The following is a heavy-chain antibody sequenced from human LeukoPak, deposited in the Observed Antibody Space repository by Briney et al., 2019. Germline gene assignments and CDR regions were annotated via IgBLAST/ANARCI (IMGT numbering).Heavy chain of an antibody. CDR1: GGTFSSYA. V-gene: IGHV1-69*13. CDR2: IIPIFGTA. D-gene: IGHD3-10*01. J-gene: IGHJ5*02. CDR3: ARVGERFAGLYNWFDP. Sequence: SVKVSCKASGGTFSSYAISWVRQAPGQGLEWMGGIIPIFGTANYAQKFQGRVTITADESTSTAYMELSSLRSEDTAVYYCARVGERFAGLYNWFDPWGQGTLVTVSS.